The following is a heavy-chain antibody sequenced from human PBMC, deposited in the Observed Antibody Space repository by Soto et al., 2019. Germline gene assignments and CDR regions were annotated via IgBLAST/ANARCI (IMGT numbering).Heavy chain of an antibody. Sequence: QVQLQESGPGLVNPSGTLSLTCAVSGGSISSSSWWSWVRQPPGKGLEWIGEIYHTGTTNYNPSLKGPVSISIDPSKNPFSLQGSSGTAPDTAILYCSKNPRRTPAVDWGEGTLVPVSS. V-gene: IGHV4-4*02. CDR1: GGSISSSSW. D-gene: IGHD6-19*01. J-gene: IGHJ4*02. CDR2: IYHTGTT. CDR3: SKNPRRTPAVD.